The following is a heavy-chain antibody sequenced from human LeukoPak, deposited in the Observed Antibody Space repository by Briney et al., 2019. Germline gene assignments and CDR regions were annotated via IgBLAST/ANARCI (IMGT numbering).Heavy chain of an antibody. CDR2: INHSGST. V-gene: IGHV4-34*01. J-gene: IGHJ6*02. CDR3: ARAPRLLWFGELLLNYYYYYGMDV. D-gene: IGHD3-10*01. CDR1: GGSFSGYY. Sequence: SETLSLTCAVYGGSFSGYYWSWIRQPPGKGLEWIGEINHSGSTNYNPSLKSRVTISVDTSKNQFSLKLSSVTAADTAVYYCARAPRLLWFGELLLNYYYYYGMDVWGQGTTVTDSS.